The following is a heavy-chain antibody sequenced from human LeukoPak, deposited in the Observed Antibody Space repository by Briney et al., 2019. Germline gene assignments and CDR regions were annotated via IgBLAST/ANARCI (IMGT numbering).Heavy chain of an antibody. J-gene: IGHJ4*02. V-gene: IGHV4-59*01. CDR3: ARGIRGAADY. D-gene: IGHD3-16*01. CDR2: IYYSGST. CDR1: GGSISSYY. Sequence: SETLSLTCTVSGGSISSYYWSWIRQPPGKGLEWIGYIYYSGSTSYNPSLKSRLAMSLDTSKNQFSLNLNSVTAADTAVYYCARGIRGAADYWGQGTLVTVSS.